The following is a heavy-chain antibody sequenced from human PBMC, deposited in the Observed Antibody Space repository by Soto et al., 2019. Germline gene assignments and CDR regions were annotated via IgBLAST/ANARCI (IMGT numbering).Heavy chain of an antibody. V-gene: IGHV4-59*08. CDR1: GGSISSYY. D-gene: IGHD3-10*01. CDR2: IYYSGST. J-gene: IGHJ5*02. CDR3: ARRTMVRGVFLFDP. Sequence: SATLSLTCTVSGGSISSYYSSWIRQPPGKGLEWIGYIYYSGSTNYNPSLKSRVTISVDTSKNQFSLKLSSVTAADTAVYYCARRTMVRGVFLFDPWGQGTLVTVS.